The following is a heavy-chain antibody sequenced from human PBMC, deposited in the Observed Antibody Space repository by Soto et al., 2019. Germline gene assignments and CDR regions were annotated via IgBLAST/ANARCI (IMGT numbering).Heavy chain of an antibody. CDR3: ARAGGITTDFDS. CDR2: ISAYDEKT. J-gene: IGHJ4*02. V-gene: IGHV1-18*01. CDR1: GYIFTSYG. Sequence: QVQLVQSGPEVRKPGASVKVSCKASGYIFTSYGISWVRQARGQGLEWMGWISAYDEKTIYAQKLKGRITLTTDTSKTTSYLELRGLRSDDTAVYYCARAGGITTDFDSWGQGTLVTVSS. D-gene: IGHD6-13*01.